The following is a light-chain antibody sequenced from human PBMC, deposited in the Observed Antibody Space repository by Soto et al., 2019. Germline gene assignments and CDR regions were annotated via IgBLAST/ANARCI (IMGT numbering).Light chain of an antibody. CDR2: QAS. V-gene: IGKV1-5*03. Sequence: DIQMTQSPSTLSASVGDRVTMTCRASQNNRTGLAWYQQKPGKAPRLLMYQASSLKSGAPSRFSGSGSETEFTLTVAGLQADDTATHFCQQYSTYLWTFGQGTKVDVK. J-gene: IGKJ1*01. CDR3: QQYSTYLWT. CDR1: QNNRTG.